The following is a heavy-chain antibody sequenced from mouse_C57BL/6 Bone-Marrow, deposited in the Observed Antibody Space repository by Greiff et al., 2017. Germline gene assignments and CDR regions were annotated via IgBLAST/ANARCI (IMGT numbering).Heavy chain of an antibody. Sequence: EVKVEESGGGLVQPGGSLKLSCAASGFTFSDYGMAWVRQAPRKGPEWVAFISNLAYSNYYADTVTGRFTISRENAENTLCLEMSSLRSEDTAMYYCARTNYYGSGYGIYYAMDGWGQGASVTVSS. CDR3: ARTNYYGSGYGIYYAMDG. V-gene: IGHV5-15*04. D-gene: IGHD1-1*01. CDR1: GFTFSDYG. J-gene: IGHJ4*01. CDR2: ISNLAYSN.